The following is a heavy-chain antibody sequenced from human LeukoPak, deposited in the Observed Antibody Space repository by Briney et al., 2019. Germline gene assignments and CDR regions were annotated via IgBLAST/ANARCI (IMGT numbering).Heavy chain of an antibody. CDR3: ARDIMVRGVWSDY. Sequence: SETLSLTCTVSGGSVSSGRYYWSWIRQPPGKGLEWIGYIYYSGSTNYNPSLKSRVTISVDTSKNQFSLKLSSVTAADTAVYYCARDIMVRGVWSDYWGQGALVTVSS. D-gene: IGHD3-10*01. J-gene: IGHJ4*02. CDR1: GGSVSSGRYY. V-gene: IGHV4-61*01. CDR2: IYYSGST.